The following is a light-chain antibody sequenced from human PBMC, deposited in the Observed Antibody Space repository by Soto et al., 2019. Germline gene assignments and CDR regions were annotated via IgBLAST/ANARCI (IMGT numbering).Light chain of an antibody. CDR2: GAS. J-gene: IGKJ1*01. CDR1: QSVSSSY. V-gene: IGKV3-15*01. Sequence: EMVLTQSPGTLSLSPGERATLSCRASQSVSSSYLAWYQQKPGQAPRLLIYGASTRATGIPARFSGSGSGTEFTLTISSLQSEDFAVYFCQQYNTWPTFGQGTKVDIK. CDR3: QQYNTWPT.